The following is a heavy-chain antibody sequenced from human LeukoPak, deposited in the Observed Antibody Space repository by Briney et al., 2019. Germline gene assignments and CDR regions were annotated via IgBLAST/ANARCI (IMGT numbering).Heavy chain of an antibody. CDR2: ISSSSTI. Sequence: GGSLRLSCAASGFTFSSYSMNWVRQAPGKGLEWVSYISSSSTIYYADSVKGRFTISRDNAKNSLYLQMNSLRAEETAVYYCARGGYGPDYWGQGTLVTVSS. D-gene: IGHD1-1*01. J-gene: IGHJ4*02. V-gene: IGHV3-48*01. CDR1: GFTFSSYS. CDR3: ARGGYGPDY.